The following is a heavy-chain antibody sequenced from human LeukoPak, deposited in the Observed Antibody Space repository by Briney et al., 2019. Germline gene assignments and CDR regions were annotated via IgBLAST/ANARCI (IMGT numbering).Heavy chain of an antibody. J-gene: IGHJ4*02. D-gene: IGHD6-19*01. Sequence: GGSLRLSCAASGFTFSTYALHWVRQAPGKGLEWVAVIAADGKDKHHADSVKGRFTISRDNSKNTLYLQMNSLRAEDTAVYYCASSYSSDWYSRWIDYWGQGTLVTVSS. V-gene: IGHV3-30*04. CDR1: GFTFSTYA. CDR2: IAADGKDK. CDR3: ASSYSSDWYSRWIDY.